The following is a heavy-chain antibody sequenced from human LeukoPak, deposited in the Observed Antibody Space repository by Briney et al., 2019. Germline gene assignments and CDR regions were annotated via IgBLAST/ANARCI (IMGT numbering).Heavy chain of an antibody. D-gene: IGHD2-2*02. Sequence: GGSLRLSCAASGFTFSSYSMNWVRQAPGKGLEWVSSFSSSSSYIYYADSVKGRFTISRDNAKNSLYLQMNSLRAEDTAVYYCARSCSSTSCYSDYWGQGTLVTVSS. CDR2: FSSSSSYI. CDR3: ARSCSSTSCYSDY. CDR1: GFTFSSYS. J-gene: IGHJ4*02. V-gene: IGHV3-21*01.